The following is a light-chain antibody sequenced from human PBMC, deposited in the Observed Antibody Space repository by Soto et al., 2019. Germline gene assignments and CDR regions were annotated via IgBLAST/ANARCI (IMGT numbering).Light chain of an antibody. Sequence: DIQMTQSPSTLSASVGDRVTITCRASQCISSWLAWYQQKPGKAPNLLIYKASSLESGVPSRFSGSGSGTEFTLTISSLQPDDFATYYCQQYESYSVTFGQGTRLEIK. V-gene: IGKV1-5*03. J-gene: IGKJ5*01. CDR1: QCISSW. CDR2: KAS. CDR3: QQYESYSVT.